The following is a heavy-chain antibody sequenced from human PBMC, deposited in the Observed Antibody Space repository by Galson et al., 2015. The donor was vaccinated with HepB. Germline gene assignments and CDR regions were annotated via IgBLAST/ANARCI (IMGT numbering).Heavy chain of an antibody. CDR2: INPNSGGT. CDR3: ATSTRFWSGYYRKNNWFDP. D-gene: IGHD3-3*01. Sequence: SVKVSCKASGYTFTGYYMHWVRQAPGQGLEWMGWINPNSGGTNYAQKFQGRVTMTRDTSISTAYMELSRLRSDDTAVYYCATSTRFWSGYYRKNNWFDPWGQGTLVTVSS. J-gene: IGHJ5*02. CDR1: GYTFTGYY. V-gene: IGHV1-2*02.